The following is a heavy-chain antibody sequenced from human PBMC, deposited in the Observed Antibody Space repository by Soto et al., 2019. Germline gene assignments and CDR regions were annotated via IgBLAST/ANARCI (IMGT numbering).Heavy chain of an antibody. CDR3: ARQLSILLMVYAFDP. Sequence: PSETLSLTCAVYGGSFSGYYWSWIRQPPGKGLEWIGEINHSGSTNYNPSLKSRVTISVDTSKNQFSLKLSSVTAADTAVYYCARQLSILLMVYAFDPWGQGTLVTVSS. D-gene: IGHD2-8*01. J-gene: IGHJ5*02. CDR1: GGSFSGYY. CDR2: INHSGST. V-gene: IGHV4-34*01.